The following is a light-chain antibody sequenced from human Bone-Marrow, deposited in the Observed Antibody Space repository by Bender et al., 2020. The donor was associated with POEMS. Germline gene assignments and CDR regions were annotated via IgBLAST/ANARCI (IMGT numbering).Light chain of an antibody. V-gene: IGLV1-40*01. CDR2: GNN. CDR3: QSYDSSLSGVV. Sequence: QSVLAQPPSVSGAPGQRVTISCTVSSSNIGAGYDVHWYQQFPGTAPKLLIYGNNNRPSGVPDRFSGSKSGTSASLAITGLQAEDEADYYCQSYDSSLSGVVFGGGTKLTVL. CDR1: SSNIGAGYD. J-gene: IGLJ2*01.